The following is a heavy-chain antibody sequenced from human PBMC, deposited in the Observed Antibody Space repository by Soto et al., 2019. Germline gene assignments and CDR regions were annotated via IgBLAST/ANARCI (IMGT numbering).Heavy chain of an antibody. V-gene: IGHV4-4*08. CDR2: MYNTGST. J-gene: IGHJ4*02. CDR3: ARDYDSSGDY. Sequence: SETLSLTCTVSGGSISGYYWSWIRQPPGKGLEWIGYMYNTGSTYYNPSLKSRVTISVDTSKNQFSLKLSSVTAADTAVYYCARDYDSSGDYWGQGTLVTVSS. D-gene: IGHD3-22*01. CDR1: GGSISGYY.